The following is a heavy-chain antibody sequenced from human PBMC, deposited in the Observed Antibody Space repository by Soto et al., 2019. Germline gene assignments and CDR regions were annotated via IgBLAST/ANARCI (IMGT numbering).Heavy chain of an antibody. D-gene: IGHD5-12*01. V-gene: IGHV3-23*01. CDR1: GFTFTSYS. CDR3: AKDLRAGSGYDFDY. CDR2: VNPGGYST. J-gene: IGHJ4*02. Sequence: EVHLLQSGGALLQLGGPRRLPFAASGFTFTSYSRTWFRQTPGKGLEWVAAVNPGGYSTYYADSVKGRFTISRDNSNKTLYLQMNSLRAEDTAVYYCAKDLRAGSGYDFDYRDQGTLVTVSS.